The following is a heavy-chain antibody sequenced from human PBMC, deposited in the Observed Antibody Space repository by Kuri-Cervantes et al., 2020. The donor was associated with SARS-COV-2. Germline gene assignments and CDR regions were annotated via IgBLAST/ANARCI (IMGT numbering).Heavy chain of an antibody. CDR1: GGSISSYY. V-gene: IGHV4-34*01. Sequence: SETLSLTCTVSGGSISSYYWSWIRQPPGKGLEWIGEINHSGNTNYDPSLKSRVTISIDTSKNQFSLKLSSVTAADTAVYYCAKSHNYFDYWGHGTLVTVSS. J-gene: IGHJ4*01. CDR3: AKSHNYFDY. CDR2: INHSGNT.